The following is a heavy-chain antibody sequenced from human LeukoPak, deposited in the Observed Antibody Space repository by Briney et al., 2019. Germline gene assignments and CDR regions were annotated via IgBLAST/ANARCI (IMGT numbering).Heavy chain of an antibody. CDR2: ISGSGGST. J-gene: IGHJ3*02. CDR3: AKDLWVATTPGTAFHI. CDR1: GFTFSSYG. D-gene: IGHD5-24*01. V-gene: IGHV3-23*01. Sequence: PGGSLRLSCAASGFTFSSYGMSWVRQAPGKGLEWVSAISGSGGSTYYADSVKGRFTISRDNSKNTLYLQMNSLRAEDTAVYYCAKDLWVATTPGTAFHIWGQGTMVTVSS.